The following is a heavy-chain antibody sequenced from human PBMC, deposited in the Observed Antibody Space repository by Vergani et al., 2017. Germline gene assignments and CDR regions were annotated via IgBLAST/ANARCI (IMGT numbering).Heavy chain of an antibody. V-gene: IGHV4-59*01. D-gene: IGHD6-6*01. Sequence: QVQLQESGPGLVKPSETLSLTCTVSGGSISSYYWSWIRQPPGKGLEWIGYIYYSGSTNYNPSLKSRVTISVDTSKNQFSLKLSSVTSADTAVDYCARDRRQLTPVGYWFDPWSQGTLVSVSS. CDR3: ARDRRQLTPVGYWFDP. J-gene: IGHJ5*02. CDR1: GGSISSYY. CDR2: IYYSGST.